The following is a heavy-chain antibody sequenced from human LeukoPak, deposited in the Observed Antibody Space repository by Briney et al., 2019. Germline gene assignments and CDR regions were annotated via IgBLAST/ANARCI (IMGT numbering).Heavy chain of an antibody. CDR1: GFSFSDYG. Sequence: GGSLRLSCGASGFSFSDYGMHWVRQAPGKGLEWVANIKQDGSEKYYVDSVKGRFTISRDNAKNSLYLQMNSLRAEDTAVYYCARDSKHYYGSGSYLGYWGQGTLVTVSS. V-gene: IGHV3-7*01. J-gene: IGHJ4*02. D-gene: IGHD3-10*01. CDR3: ARDSKHYYGSGSYLGY. CDR2: IKQDGSEK.